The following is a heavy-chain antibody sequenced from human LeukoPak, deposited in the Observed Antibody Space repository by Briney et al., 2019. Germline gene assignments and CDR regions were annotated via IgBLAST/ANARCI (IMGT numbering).Heavy chain of an antibody. V-gene: IGHV3-48*04. CDR1: GVPFSGDS. J-gene: IGHJ4*01. CDR2: ISASSRTK. Sequence: GGSLRLSCVNSGVPFSGDSLNWVRQAPGKGLEWISYISASSRTKYYADSVKGRFHISRDNAKKSLYLQMDNLRGEDTALYYCASQSSGSSTRAPDFWGHGTLVIVSS. D-gene: IGHD1-26*01. CDR3: ASQSSGSSTRAPDF.